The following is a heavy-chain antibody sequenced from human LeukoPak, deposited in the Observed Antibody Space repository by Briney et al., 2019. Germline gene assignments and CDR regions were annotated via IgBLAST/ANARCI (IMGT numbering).Heavy chain of an antibody. CDR2: ISYDGSNK. CDR3: AKGSGWYGINWFDP. CDR1: GFTFSSYA. J-gene: IGHJ5*02. D-gene: IGHD6-19*01. V-gene: IGHV3-30-3*01. Sequence: GGSLRLSYAASGFTFSSYAMHWVRQAPGKGLEWVAVISYDGSNKYYADSVKGRFTISRDNSKNTLYLQMNSLRAEDTAVYYCAKGSGWYGINWFDPWGQGTLVTVSS.